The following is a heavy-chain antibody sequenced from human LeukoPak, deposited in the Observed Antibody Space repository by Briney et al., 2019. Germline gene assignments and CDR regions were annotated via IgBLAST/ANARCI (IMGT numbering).Heavy chain of an antibody. D-gene: IGHD3-22*01. J-gene: IGHJ4*02. CDR2: ISGSGGST. V-gene: IGHV3-23*01. CDR3: AKDQGGGMTMIVVPEW. Sequence: GGSLRLSCAASGFTFSSYAMSWVRQAPGKGLEWVSAISGSGGSTYYADSVKGRFTISRDNSKNTLYLQMNSLRAEDTAVYYCAKDQGGGMTMIVVPEWWGQGTLVTLSS. CDR1: GFTFSSYA.